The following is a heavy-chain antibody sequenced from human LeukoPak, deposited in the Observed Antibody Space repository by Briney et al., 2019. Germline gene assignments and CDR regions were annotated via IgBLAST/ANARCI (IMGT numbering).Heavy chain of an antibody. V-gene: IGHV4-34*01. D-gene: IGHD4-17*01. Sequence: NPSETLSLTCAVHGGSFSGYYWSWIRQPPGKGLEWIGEINHSGSTNYNPSLKSRVTISVDTSKNQFSLKLSSVTAADTAVYYCARDPYGDYDDGFDYWGQGTLVTVSS. CDR1: GGSFSGYY. CDR2: INHSGST. J-gene: IGHJ4*02. CDR3: ARDPYGDYDDGFDY.